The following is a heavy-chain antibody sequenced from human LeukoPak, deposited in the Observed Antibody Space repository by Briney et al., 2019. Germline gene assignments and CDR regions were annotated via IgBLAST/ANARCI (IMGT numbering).Heavy chain of an antibody. CDR3: ARNNGMDV. Sequence: SLRLSCAASGFTLSNHWMTWVRQVPGRGPEWVANVNRDGGETYYLDSVKGRFTISKDNAKNSLYLQMNSLRAEDTALYHCARNNGMDVWGQGTTVIVSS. CDR1: GFTLSNHW. CDR2: VNRDGGET. V-gene: IGHV3-7*03. J-gene: IGHJ6*02.